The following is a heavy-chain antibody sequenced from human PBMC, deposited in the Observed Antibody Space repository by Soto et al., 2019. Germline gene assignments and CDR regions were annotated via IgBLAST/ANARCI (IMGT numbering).Heavy chain of an antibody. Sequence: QMQMQESGPRLVKPSETLSLTCTVSGASITDSYWSWIRQPPEKGLEWIGYIYFSGVATYNPSLRMRAPVSRDTSKTEFSLKLTSVTAADTAIYYCARGDSDLAVSEAAYWGQGTLVTVSS. J-gene: IGHJ1*01. CDR3: ARGDSDLAVSEAAY. D-gene: IGHD2-15*01. CDR2: IYFSGVA. CDR1: GASITDSY. V-gene: IGHV4-59*01.